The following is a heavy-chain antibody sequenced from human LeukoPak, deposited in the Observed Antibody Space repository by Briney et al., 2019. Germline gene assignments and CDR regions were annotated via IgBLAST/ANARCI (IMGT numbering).Heavy chain of an antibody. D-gene: IGHD3-22*01. V-gene: IGHV3-30*03. CDR3: ARDLGQYYDTSDNWFDP. Sequence: GGSLRLSCAASGFTFRTYAMHWVRQAPGKGLEWVAFMSHDGVKIFHADSVKGRFTISRDNAENTLNLQMNSLRAEDTAVYYCARDLGQYYDTSDNWFDPWGQGTLVTVSS. CDR1: GFTFRTYA. J-gene: IGHJ5*02. CDR2: MSHDGVKI.